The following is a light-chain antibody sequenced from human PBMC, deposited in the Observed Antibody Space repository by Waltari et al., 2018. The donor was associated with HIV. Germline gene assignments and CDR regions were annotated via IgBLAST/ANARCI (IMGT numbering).Light chain of an antibody. CDR2: EVN. V-gene: IGLV2-23*02. CDR1: GSDIGNYNL. CDR3: SSYAGSSTLWV. J-gene: IGLJ3*02. Sequence: QSALTQPASVSESPGQSITISCTGTGSDIGNYNLVSWYQQYPGKAPKLIIYEVNKRPSGVASRFAGSKAGNPASLTGSGLQAEDEADYYCSSYAGSSTLWVFGGGTQLTVL.